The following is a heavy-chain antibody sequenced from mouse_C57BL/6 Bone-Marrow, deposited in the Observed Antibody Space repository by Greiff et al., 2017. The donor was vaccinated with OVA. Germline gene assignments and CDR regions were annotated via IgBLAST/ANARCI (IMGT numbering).Heavy chain of an antibody. CDR2: IDPENGDP. D-gene: IGHD2-4*01. CDR1: GFNIKDDY. CDR3: TRITEAY. V-gene: IGHV14-4*01. Sequence: VQLQQSGAELVRPGASVQLSCTASGFNIKDDYMHWVKQRPEQGLEWIGWIDPENGDPEYASKFQGKATITADTSSNTAYLQLSSLTSEDTAVYYCTRITEAYWGQGTLVTVSA. J-gene: IGHJ3*01.